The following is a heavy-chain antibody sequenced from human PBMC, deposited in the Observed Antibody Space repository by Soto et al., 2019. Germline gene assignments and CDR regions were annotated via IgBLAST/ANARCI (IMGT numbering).Heavy chain of an antibody. V-gene: IGHV3-30-3*01. CDR1: GFTFSSYA. J-gene: IGHJ4*02. CDR2: ISYDGSNK. Sequence: GGSLRLSCAASGFTFSSYAMHWVRQAPGKGLEWVAVISYDGSNKYYADSVKGRFTISRDNSKNTLYLQMNSLRAEDTAVYYCAITLAGGDYLPFDYWGQGTLVTVSS. D-gene: IGHD2-21*02. CDR3: AITLAGGDYLPFDY.